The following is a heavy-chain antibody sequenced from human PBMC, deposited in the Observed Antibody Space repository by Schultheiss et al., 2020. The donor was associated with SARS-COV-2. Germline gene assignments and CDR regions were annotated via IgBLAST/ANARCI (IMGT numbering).Heavy chain of an antibody. CDR2: INAGNGNT. J-gene: IGHJ4*02. Sequence: ASVKVSCKASGYTFTGYYMHWVRQAPGQRLEWMGWINAGNGNTKYSQKFQGRVTITRDTSASTAYMELSSLRSEDTAVYYCARGLTGYYYVMDYWGQGTLVTVSS. CDR1: GYTFTGYY. D-gene: IGHD3-9*01. V-gene: IGHV1-3*01. CDR3: ARGLTGYYYVMDY.